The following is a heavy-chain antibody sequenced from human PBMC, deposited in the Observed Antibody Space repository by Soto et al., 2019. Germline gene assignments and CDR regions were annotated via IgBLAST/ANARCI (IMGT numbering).Heavy chain of an antibody. V-gene: IGHV1-69*10. D-gene: IGHD4-4*01. J-gene: IGHJ4*02. CDR1: GGTFSSYA. Sequence: ASVKVSCKASGGTFSSYAISWVRQAPGQGLEWMGGIIPILGIANYAQKFQGRVTITADKSTSTAYMELSSLRSEDTAVYYCARYDYSNHQVYDYWGQGTLVTVSS. CDR3: ARYDYSNHQVYDY. CDR2: IIPILGIA.